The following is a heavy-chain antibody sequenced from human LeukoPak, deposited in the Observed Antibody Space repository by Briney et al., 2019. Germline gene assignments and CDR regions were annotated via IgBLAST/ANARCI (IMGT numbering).Heavy chain of an antibody. V-gene: IGHV5-51*01. CDR2: IYPGDSDT. CDR3: ARHEAAAAPFDY. J-gene: IGHJ4*02. CDR1: GYSFSGNW. D-gene: IGHD6-13*01. Sequence: GESLQISCKGSGYSFSGNWIGWVRQMPGKGLEWMGIIYPGDSDTRYSPSFQGQVTISADKSISTAYLQWSSLKASDTAMYYCARHEAAAAPFDYWGQGALVTVSS.